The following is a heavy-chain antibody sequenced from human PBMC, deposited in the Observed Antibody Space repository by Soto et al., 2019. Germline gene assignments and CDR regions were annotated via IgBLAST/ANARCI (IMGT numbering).Heavy chain of an antibody. J-gene: IGHJ4*02. Sequence: SETLSLTCAVSGYSISSSNWWGWIRQPPGKGLEWIGYIYYSGSTYYNPSLKSRVTMSVDTSKNQFSLKLSSVTAVDTAVYYCARILVRGVISYFDYWGQGTLVT. CDR3: ARILVRGVISYFDY. D-gene: IGHD3-10*01. CDR1: GYSISSSNW. CDR2: IYYSGST. V-gene: IGHV4-28*01.